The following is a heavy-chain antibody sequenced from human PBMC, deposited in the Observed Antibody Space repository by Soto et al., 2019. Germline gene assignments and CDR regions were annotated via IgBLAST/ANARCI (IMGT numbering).Heavy chain of an antibody. CDR1: VGAIRSGSYY. J-gene: IGHJ5*02. Sequence: PSETLSLTCIVSVGAIRSGSYYRGWMRQPPGKGLEWVGSIYDSGSTYCNVSGKSRVTIEVGTSKSQFSLKLTSVTAADTAVYYCARHHTGADSEALLPAWFDPCGQGTPVT. CDR3: ARHHTGADSEALLPAWFDP. D-gene: IGHD2-8*02. V-gene: IGHV4-39*01. CDR2: IYDSGST.